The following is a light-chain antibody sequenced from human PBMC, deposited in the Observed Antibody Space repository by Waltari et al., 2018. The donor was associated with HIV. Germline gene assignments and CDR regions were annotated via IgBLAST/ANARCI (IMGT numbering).Light chain of an antibody. V-gene: IGLV1-40*01. CDR2: GNS. J-gene: IGLJ1*01. CDR3: QSHDSSLSGYV. Sequence: QSVLTQPPSVSGAPGQRVTISCTGSSSNIRAGPHVHWYQQLPGTAPKLLIYGNSNRPSGVPYRFSGPKSGTSASLAITGLQAEDEADYHCQSHDSSLSGYVFGTGTKVTVL. CDR1: SSNIRAGPH.